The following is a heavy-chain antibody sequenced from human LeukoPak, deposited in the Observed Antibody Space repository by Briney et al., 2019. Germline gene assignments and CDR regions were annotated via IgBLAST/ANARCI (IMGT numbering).Heavy chain of an antibody. CDR2: ISAYNGNT. CDR1: GYTFTSYG. V-gene: IGHV1-18*01. J-gene: IGHJ6*03. CDR3: ARNGAPGPHYYYMDV. Sequence: ASVKVSCKASGYTFTSYGISWVRQAPGQGLEWMGWISAYNGNTNYAQKLQGRVTMTTDTSTSTAYMELRSLRSDDTAVYYCARNGAPGPHYYYMDVWGKGTTVTVSS. D-gene: IGHD2-8*01.